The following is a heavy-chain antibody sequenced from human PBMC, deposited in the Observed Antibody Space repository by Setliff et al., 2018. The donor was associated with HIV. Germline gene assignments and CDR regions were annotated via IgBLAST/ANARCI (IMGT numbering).Heavy chain of an antibody. D-gene: IGHD7-27*01. CDR3: AKNWATVHHYYYGMDF. CDR2: VNPNSGDA. J-gene: IGHJ6*02. Sequence: ASVKVSCKASGYTFTGHYLHWVRQAPGQGLEWLGWVNPNSGDAIYAQNFQGRVTMTRDTSINAAYMELRGPRSDDTAVYYCAKNWATVHHYYYGMDFWGQGTTVTVSS. CDR1: GYTFTGHY. V-gene: IGHV1-2*02.